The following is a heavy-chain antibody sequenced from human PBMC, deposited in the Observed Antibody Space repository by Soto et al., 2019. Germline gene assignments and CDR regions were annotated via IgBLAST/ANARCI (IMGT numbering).Heavy chain of an antibody. J-gene: IGHJ6*02. CDR1: GYTFSGYY. Sequence: GASVKVSCKASGYTFSGYYIHWVRQAPGQGLEWMRWINPNSGDTNYAQKFQGRVTMTRGTSISTAYLQWSSLKASDTAMYYCARHGPRVYYDNSDYYYYGMDVWGQGTTVTVSS. CDR2: INPNSGDT. V-gene: IGHV1-2*02. CDR3: ARHGPRVYYDNSDYYYYGMDV. D-gene: IGHD3-22*01.